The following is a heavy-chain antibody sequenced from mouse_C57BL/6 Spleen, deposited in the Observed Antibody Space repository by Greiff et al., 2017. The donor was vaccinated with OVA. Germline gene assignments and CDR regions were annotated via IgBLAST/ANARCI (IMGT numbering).Heavy chain of an antibody. CDR1: GYTFTSYW. D-gene: IGHD3-2*02. CDR2: IYPGSGST. CDR3: ARMGGQLSHFAY. V-gene: IGHV1-55*01. Sequence: QVQLQQPGAELVKPGASVKMSCKASGYTFTSYWITWVKQRPGQGLEWIGDIYPGSGSTNYNEKFKSKATLTVDTSSSTAYMQLSSLTSEDSAVYYCARMGGQLSHFAYWGQGTLVTVSA. J-gene: IGHJ3*01.